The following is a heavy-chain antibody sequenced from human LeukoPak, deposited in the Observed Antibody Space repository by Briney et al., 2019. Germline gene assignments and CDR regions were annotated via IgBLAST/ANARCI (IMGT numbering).Heavy chain of an antibody. CDR1: GYTFTSYG. CDR2: ISAYNGNT. Sequence: GASVKVSCKASGYTFTSYGISWVRQAPGQGLEWMGWISAYNGNTKYAQKLQGRVTMTTDTSTSTAYMELRSLRSDDTAVYYCAREDMVRGVIINPTTNWGQGTLVTVSS. CDR3: AREDMVRGVIINPTTN. J-gene: IGHJ4*02. V-gene: IGHV1-18*01. D-gene: IGHD3-10*01.